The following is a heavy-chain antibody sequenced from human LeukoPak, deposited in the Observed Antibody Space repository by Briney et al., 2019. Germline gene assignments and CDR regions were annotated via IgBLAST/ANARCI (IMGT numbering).Heavy chain of an antibody. CDR2: ISAYNGNT. Sequence: GASVKVSCKASGYTFTSYGISWVRQAPGQGLEWMGWISAYNGNTNYAQKLQGRVTMTTDTSTSTAYMELRSLRSDDTAVYYCARAYYYDSSGLLYSEYYGVDVWGQGTTVTVSS. J-gene: IGHJ6*02. V-gene: IGHV1-18*01. D-gene: IGHD3-22*01. CDR1: GYTFTSYG. CDR3: ARAYYYDSSGLLYSEYYGVDV.